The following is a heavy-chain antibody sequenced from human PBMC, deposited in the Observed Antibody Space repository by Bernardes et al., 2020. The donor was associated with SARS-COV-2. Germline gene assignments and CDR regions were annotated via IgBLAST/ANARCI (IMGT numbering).Heavy chain of an antibody. CDR1: GGSISSSSYY. CDR2: IYYSGST. D-gene: IGHD3-10*01. CDR3: ARHWEYYYGSGSYPPIYYYGMDV. J-gene: IGHJ6*02. V-gene: IGHV4-39*01. Sequence: SETLSLTCTVSGGSISSSSYYWGWIRQPPGKGLEWIGSIYYSGSTYYNPSLKSRVTISVDTSKNQFSLKLSSVTAADTAVYYCARHWEYYYGSGSYPPIYYYGMDVWGQGTTV.